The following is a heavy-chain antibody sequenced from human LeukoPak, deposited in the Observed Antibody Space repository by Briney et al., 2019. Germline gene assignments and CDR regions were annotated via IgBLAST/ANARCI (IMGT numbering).Heavy chain of an antibody. V-gene: IGHV3-48*04. CDR2: ISSSSSTI. CDR1: GFTFSSYS. Sequence: GGSLRLSCAASGFTFSSYSMNWVRQAPGKGLEWVSYISSSSSTIYYADSVKGRFTISRDNAKNSLYLQMNSLRAEDTAVYYCARGSGGSSWYDPTGDYWGQGTLVTVSS. D-gene: IGHD6-13*01. CDR3: ARGSGGSSWYDPTGDY. J-gene: IGHJ4*02.